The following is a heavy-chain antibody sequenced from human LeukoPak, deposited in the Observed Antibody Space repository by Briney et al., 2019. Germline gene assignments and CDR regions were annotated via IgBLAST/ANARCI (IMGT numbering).Heavy chain of an antibody. J-gene: IGHJ4*02. CDR1: GDSISSGDYY. CDR2: INHSGST. Sequence: PSETLSLTCTVSGDSISSGDYYWSWIRQSPGKGLEWIGEINHSGSTNYNPSLKSRVTISVDTSKNQFSLKLTSVTAADTAVYYCARTLPLVVGPTDDYWGQGTLVTVSS. D-gene: IGHD2-21*01. CDR3: ARTLPLVVGPTDDY. V-gene: IGHV4-39*07.